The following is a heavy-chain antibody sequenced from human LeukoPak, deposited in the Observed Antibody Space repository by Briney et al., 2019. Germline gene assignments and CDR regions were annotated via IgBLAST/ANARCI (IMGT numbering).Heavy chain of an antibody. J-gene: IGHJ4*02. V-gene: IGHV3-23*01. D-gene: IGHD1-26*01. Sequence: GGSLRLSCAASGFTFSSYAMSWVRQAPGKGLEWVSAIGGSGGSTYYADSMKGRFTISRDSSKNTLYLQMNSLRAEDTAVYYCAKRGAEVGTTIAPGDYWGQGSLVTVSS. CDR2: IGGSGGST. CDR1: GFTFSSYA. CDR3: AKRGAEVGTTIAPGDY.